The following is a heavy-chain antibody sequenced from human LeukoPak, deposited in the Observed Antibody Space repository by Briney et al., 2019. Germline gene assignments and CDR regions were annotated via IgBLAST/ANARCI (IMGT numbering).Heavy chain of an antibody. V-gene: IGHV1-69*05. J-gene: IGHJ4*02. CDR2: IIPIFGTA. Sequence: GASVKVSCKASGGTFSSYAISWVRQAPGQGLEWMGRIIPIFGTANYAQKFQGRVTITTDESTSTAYMELSSLRSEDTAVYYCARENDPLICGGDCFFDYGGQGPLVTVSS. CDR1: GGTFSSYA. CDR3: ARENDPLICGGDCFFDY. D-gene: IGHD2-21*02.